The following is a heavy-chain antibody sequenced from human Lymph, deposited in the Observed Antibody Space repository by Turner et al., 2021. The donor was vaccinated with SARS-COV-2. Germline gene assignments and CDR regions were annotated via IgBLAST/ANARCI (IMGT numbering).Heavy chain of an antibody. CDR2: IYTSGST. CDR3: VRVLKIPRELLWFGEPEGDNWFDP. V-gene: IGHV4-4*07. J-gene: IGHJ5*02. Sequence: QVQLQESGPGLVKPSETLSLTCTVSGGSISSYYWSWIRQPAGKGLEWIGRIYTSGSTNYNPSLKSRVTMSVDTSKNQFSLKLSSVTAADTAVYYCVRVLKIPRELLWFGEPEGDNWFDPWGQGTLVTVSS. D-gene: IGHD3-10*01. CDR1: GGSISSYY.